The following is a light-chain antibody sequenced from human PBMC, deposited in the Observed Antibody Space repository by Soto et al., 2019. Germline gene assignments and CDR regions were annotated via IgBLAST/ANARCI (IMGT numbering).Light chain of an antibody. Sequence: QSALTQPASVSGSPGQSITISCTGTSSDVGTYNLVSWYQQLPGKAPKLMIYEGSKRPSGVSNRFSGSKSGNTASLTISGLQAEDEADYYCCSYVGSSTWVFDGGTKLTVL. CDR3: CSYVGSSTWV. CDR1: SSDVGTYNL. J-gene: IGLJ2*01. CDR2: EGS. V-gene: IGLV2-23*01.